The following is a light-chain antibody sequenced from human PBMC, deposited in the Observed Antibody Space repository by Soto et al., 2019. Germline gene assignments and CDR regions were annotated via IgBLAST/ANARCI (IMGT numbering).Light chain of an antibody. CDR3: SSYAGSNDLHII. Sequence: QSALTQPPSASGSPGQSVTISCTGTSSDVGGYNFVSWYQQHPAKAPKLMIYEVSKRPSGVPDRFSGSKSGSTASLTVSGLQAEDEADYYCSSYAGSNDLHIIFGGGTKLTVL. CDR1: SSDVGGYNF. V-gene: IGLV2-8*01. J-gene: IGLJ2*01. CDR2: EVS.